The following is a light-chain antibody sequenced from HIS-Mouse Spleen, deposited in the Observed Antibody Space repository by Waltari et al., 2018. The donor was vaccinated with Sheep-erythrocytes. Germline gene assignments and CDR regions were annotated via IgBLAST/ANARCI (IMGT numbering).Light chain of an antibody. Sequence: SSELTQPPSVSVSPGQTASITCSGDKLGDKYACWYQQKPGQSPVLVIYQDTKRPSGIPERFSGSSSGTMATLTISGAQVEDEADYYCYSTDSSGNHRVFGGGTKLTVL. J-gene: IGLJ3*02. CDR2: QDT. CDR3: YSTDSSGNHRV. CDR1: KLGDKY. V-gene: IGLV3-10*01.